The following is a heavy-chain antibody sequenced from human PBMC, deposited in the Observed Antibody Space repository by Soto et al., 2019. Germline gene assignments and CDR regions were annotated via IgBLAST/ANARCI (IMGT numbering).Heavy chain of an antibody. CDR2: IIPIFGTA. CDR3: ARDRVGGYDSSPRFDY. V-gene: IGHV1-69*13. CDR1: GGTFSSYA. Sequence: GASVKVSCKASGGTFSSYAISWVRQAPGQGLEWMGGIIPIFGTANYAQKFQGRVTITADESTSTAYMELSSLRSEDTAVYYCARDRVGGYDSSPRFDYWGQGTLVTVS. J-gene: IGHJ4*02. D-gene: IGHD5-12*01.